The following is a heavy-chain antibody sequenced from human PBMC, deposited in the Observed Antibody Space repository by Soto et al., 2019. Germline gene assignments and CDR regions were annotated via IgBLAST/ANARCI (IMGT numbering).Heavy chain of an antibody. J-gene: IGHJ6*02. Sequence: ASVKVSCKASGYTFTGYYTHWVRQAPGQGLEWMGWINPNSGGTNYAQKFQGWVTMTRDTSISTAYMELSRLRSDDTAVYYCARAPLPGNYDILTGLPPYGMDVWGQGTTVTVS. CDR3: ARAPLPGNYDILTGLPPYGMDV. CDR2: INPNSGGT. V-gene: IGHV1-2*04. D-gene: IGHD3-9*01. CDR1: GYTFTGYY.